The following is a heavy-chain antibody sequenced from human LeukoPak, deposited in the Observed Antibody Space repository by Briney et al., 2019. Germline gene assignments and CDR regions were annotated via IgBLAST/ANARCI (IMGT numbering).Heavy chain of an antibody. J-gene: IGHJ6*02. CDR3: ARDRGRSARGCYYGMDV. V-gene: IGHV3-23*01. Sequence: GGSLRLSCAASGFTFSTYAMSWVRQAPGKGLEWVSGISGSVTSTYYADSVKGRFTISRDNSKNTLYLQMNSLRAEDTAVYYCARDRGRSARGCYYGMDVWGQGTTVAVSS. CDR2: ISGSVTST. D-gene: IGHD2-15*01. CDR1: GFTFSTYA.